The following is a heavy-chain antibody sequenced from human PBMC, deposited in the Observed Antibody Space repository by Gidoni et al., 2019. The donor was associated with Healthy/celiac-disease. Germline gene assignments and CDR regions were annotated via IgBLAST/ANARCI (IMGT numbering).Heavy chain of an antibody. Sequence: QVQLQQWGAGLLKPSETLSPTCAVYGGSFSGYYWSWIRQPPGKGLEWIGEINHSGSTNYNPSLKSRVTISVDTSKNQFSLKLSSVTAADTAVYYCARSRVAAARGRYFQHWGQGTLVTVSS. D-gene: IGHD6-13*01. CDR3: ARSRVAAARGRYFQH. CDR1: GGSFSGYY. CDR2: INHSGST. J-gene: IGHJ1*01. V-gene: IGHV4-34*01.